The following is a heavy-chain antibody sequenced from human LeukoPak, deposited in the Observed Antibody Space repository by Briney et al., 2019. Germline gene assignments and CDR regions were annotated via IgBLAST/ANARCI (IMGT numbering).Heavy chain of an antibody. Sequence: GASVKVSCKASGYTFTSYDINWVRQATGQGLEWMGWINAGNGNTKYSQKFQGRVTITRDTSASTAYMELSSLRSEDTAVYYCARVLWFGELLVWTLGYWGQGTLVTVSS. V-gene: IGHV1-3*01. CDR2: INAGNGNT. CDR1: GYTFTSYD. CDR3: ARVLWFGELLVWTLGY. D-gene: IGHD3-10*01. J-gene: IGHJ4*02.